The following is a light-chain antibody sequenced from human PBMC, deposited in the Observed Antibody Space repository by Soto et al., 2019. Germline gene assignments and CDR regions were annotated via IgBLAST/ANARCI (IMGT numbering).Light chain of an antibody. CDR2: DVS. CDR1: SSDVGGYNY. Sequence: QSALTQPASVSGSPGQSITISCTGTSSDVGGYNYVSWYQEHPGKAPKFMIYDVSNRPSGVPNRFSGSKSGNSASLTISGLEDEDEDDYYCASYTSDSTYVFGAGTKVTVL. CDR3: ASYTSDSTYV. J-gene: IGLJ1*01. V-gene: IGLV2-14*01.